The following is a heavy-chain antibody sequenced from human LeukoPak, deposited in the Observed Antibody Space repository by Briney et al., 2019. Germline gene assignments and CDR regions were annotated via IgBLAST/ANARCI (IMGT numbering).Heavy chain of an antibody. D-gene: IGHD3-10*01. CDR1: GFTFDDFA. V-gene: IGHV3-9*01. Sequence: PGGSLRLSCAASGFTFDDFAMHWVRPSPGKGLEWVSGISWNSDTTAYADSVKGRFTISRDNANNSLYLLMNSLRSEDTAFYYCAKAPHYYTSATYWDYFENWGQGSLVTVSS. J-gene: IGHJ4*02. CDR2: ISWNSDTT. CDR3: AKAPHYYTSATYWDYFEN.